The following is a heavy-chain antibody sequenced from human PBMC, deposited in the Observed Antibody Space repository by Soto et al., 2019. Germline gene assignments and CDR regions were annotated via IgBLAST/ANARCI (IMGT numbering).Heavy chain of an antibody. Sequence: ASVKVSCKASGYSVTSYDINWVRQATGQGLEWMGWMNPNSGNTGYAQKFQGRVTMTRNTSISTAYMELSSLRSEDTAVYYCARRYSYGFFYGMDVWGQGTTVTVSS. CDR2: MNPNSGNT. J-gene: IGHJ6*02. CDR3: ARRYSYGFFYGMDV. V-gene: IGHV1-8*01. CDR1: GYSVTSYD. D-gene: IGHD5-18*01.